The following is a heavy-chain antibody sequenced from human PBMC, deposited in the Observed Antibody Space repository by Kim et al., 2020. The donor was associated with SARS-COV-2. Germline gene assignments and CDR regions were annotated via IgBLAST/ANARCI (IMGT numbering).Heavy chain of an antibody. D-gene: IGHD6-13*01. CDR3: ARVAIAAVDY. J-gene: IGHJ4*02. V-gene: IGHV4-39*01. CDR2: T. Sequence: TYSTPSLKSRVTISVDTSKNQFSLKLSSVTAADTAVYYCARVAIAAVDYWGQGTLVTVSS.